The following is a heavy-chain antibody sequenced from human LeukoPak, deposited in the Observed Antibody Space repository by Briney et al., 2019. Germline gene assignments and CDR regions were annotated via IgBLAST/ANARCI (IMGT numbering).Heavy chain of an antibody. J-gene: IGHJ4*02. CDR3: ARAEREYSSSSGV. V-gene: IGHV1-69*13. D-gene: IGHD6-6*01. CDR2: IIPIFGTA. Sequence: SVKVSCKASGGTFSSYAISWVRQAPGQGLEWMGGIIPIFGTANYAQKFQGRVTITADESTSTAYMELSSLRSEDTAVYFCARAEREYSSSSGVWGQGTLVTVSS. CDR1: GGTFSSYA.